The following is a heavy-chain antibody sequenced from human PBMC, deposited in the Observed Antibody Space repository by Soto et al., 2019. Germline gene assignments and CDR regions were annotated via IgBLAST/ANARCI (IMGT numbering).Heavy chain of an antibody. Sequence: PGGSLRLSCAASGFTVRSNYMSWVRQARGKGLEWVSVIYSGGSTYYADSVKGRFTISRDNSKNTLYLQMNSLRAEDTAVYYCARVDTAMVMTWNAFDIWGQGTMVTVSS. CDR1: GFTVRSNY. CDR2: IYSGGST. J-gene: IGHJ3*02. D-gene: IGHD5-18*01. V-gene: IGHV3-66*01. CDR3: ARVDTAMVMTWNAFDI.